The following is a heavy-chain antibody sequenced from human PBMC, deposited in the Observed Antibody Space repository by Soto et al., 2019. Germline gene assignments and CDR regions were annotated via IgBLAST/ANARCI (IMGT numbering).Heavy chain of an antibody. D-gene: IGHD3-16*01. V-gene: IGHV4-34*01. CDR1: GGSFSGYY. Sequence: QVQLQQWGAGLLKPSETLSLTCAVYGGSFSGYYWSWIRQPPGKGLEWIGEINHSGSNNYSPSLKIRVTISVDTSKNQFSLKLSSVTAADTAVYYCARGEGGYFDYWGQGTLVTVSS. J-gene: IGHJ4*02. CDR3: ARGEGGYFDY. CDR2: INHSGSN.